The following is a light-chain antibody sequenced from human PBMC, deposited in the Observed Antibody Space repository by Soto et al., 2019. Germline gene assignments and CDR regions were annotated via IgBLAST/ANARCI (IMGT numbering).Light chain of an antibody. J-gene: IGLJ1*01. CDR3: GADHGSGSNFVT. CDR2: VGTGGIVG. CDR1: SGYSNYK. Sequence: QPVLTQPPSASASLGASVTLTCTLSSGYSNYKVDWYQQRPGKGPRFVMRVGTGGIVGSKGDGIPDRFSVLGSGLNRYLTIKNIQEEDESDYHCGADHGSGSNFVTFGTGTQLTVL. V-gene: IGLV9-49*01.